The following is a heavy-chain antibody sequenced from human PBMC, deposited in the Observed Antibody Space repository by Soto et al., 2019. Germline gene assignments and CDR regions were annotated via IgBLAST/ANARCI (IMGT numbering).Heavy chain of an antibody. CDR2: IISNHGK. CDR1: GFSLSDDTMG. V-gene: IGHV2-26*01. CDR3: ARMVVPGTIPTFDY. D-gene: IGHD1-7*01. J-gene: IGHJ4*02. Sequence: QVTLKESGPVLVKPTETLTLTCSVSGFSLSDDTMGVSWVPQSPGKAPEWLVHIISNHGKSFSQSLQSRITVYEDTSKSQVVLMMTNMDPEDAGTYFCARMVVPGTIPTFDYWGQGMLVTVAS.